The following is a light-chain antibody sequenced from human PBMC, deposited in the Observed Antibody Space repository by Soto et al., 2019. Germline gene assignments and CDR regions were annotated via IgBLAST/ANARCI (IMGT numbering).Light chain of an antibody. V-gene: IGKV1-8*01. CDR2: AAS. Sequence: IQMTQSPSSVSASVGDRVTITCRASQGISSYLAWYQQKPGKAPKLLIYAASTLQSGVPSRFSGSGSGTDFTLTISCLQSEDFATYYCQQYYSYPFTFGGGTKVDIK. J-gene: IGKJ4*01. CDR3: QQYYSYPFT. CDR1: QGISSY.